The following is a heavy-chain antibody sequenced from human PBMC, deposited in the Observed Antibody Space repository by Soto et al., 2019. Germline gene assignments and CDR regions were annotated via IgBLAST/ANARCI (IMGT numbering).Heavy chain of an antibody. V-gene: IGHV3-23*01. D-gene: IGHD5-18*01. CDR2: ISGSGGST. CDR1: GFTFSSYA. Sequence: EVQLLESGGGLVQPGESLRLSCAASGFTFSSYAMSWVRQAPGKGLEWVSAISGSGGSTYYADSVKGRFTISRDNSKNELYLQMNSLRVEDTAVYYCAIGYPGRYGMDVWGQGTTVTVSS. J-gene: IGHJ6*02. CDR3: AIGYPGRYGMDV.